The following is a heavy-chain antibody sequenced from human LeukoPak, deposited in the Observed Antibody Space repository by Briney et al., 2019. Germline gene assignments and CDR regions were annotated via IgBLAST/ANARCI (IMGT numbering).Heavy chain of an antibody. CDR1: GGSFSGYC. V-gene: IGHV4-34*01. Sequence: PSETLSLTCAVYGGSFSGYCWSWIRQPPGKGLEWIGEINHSGSTNYNPSLKSRVTISVDTSKNQFSLKLSSVTAADTAVYYCARSLRSRIRFFDYWGQGTLVTVSS. CDR2: INHSGST. D-gene: IGHD3-3*01. J-gene: IGHJ4*02. CDR3: ARSLRSRIRFFDY.